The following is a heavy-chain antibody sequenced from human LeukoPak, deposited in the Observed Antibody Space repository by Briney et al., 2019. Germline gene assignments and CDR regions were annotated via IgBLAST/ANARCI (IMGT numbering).Heavy chain of an antibody. D-gene: IGHD2-8*01. CDR2: ISGSGSST. CDR3: AKLKGMAVRNWYFDF. CDR1: GFTFSSYA. Sequence: GGSLRLSCAASGFTFSSYAMSWVRQAPGKGLEWVSAISGSGSSTYSADSVKGRFTISRDNSKNTLYLQINSLRAEDTAVYYCAKLKGMAVRNWYFDFWGRGTLVTVSS. J-gene: IGHJ2*01. V-gene: IGHV3-23*01.